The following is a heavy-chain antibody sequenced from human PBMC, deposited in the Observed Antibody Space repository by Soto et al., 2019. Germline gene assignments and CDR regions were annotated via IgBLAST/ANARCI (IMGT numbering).Heavy chain of an antibody. V-gene: IGHV4-39*02. Sequence: SETLSLTCTVSGGSITSSTYYWGWIRQPPGKGLEWIGTISYSGSTYYNPSLNSRVTISVDTSNNHFSLNLSSVTAADTAVYFCVRRGISTSGGHWFDPWGQGTLVTVSS. CDR1: GGSITSSTYY. CDR2: ISYSGST. J-gene: IGHJ5*02. D-gene: IGHD6-6*01. CDR3: VRRGISTSGGHWFDP.